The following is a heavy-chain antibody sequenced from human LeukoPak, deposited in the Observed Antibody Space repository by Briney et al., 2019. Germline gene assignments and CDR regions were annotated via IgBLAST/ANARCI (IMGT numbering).Heavy chain of an antibody. CDR2: ISGSGGST. Sequence: GGSLRLSCSASGFIFRHYAVNWVRQSPGKGLEWVSGISGSGGSTYYADSVKGRFTISRDNSKNTLYLQMNSLRAEDTAVYYCAKGLDIVATPFFYWGQGTLVTVSS. V-gene: IGHV3-23*01. CDR1: GFIFRHYA. CDR3: AKGLDIVATPFFY. J-gene: IGHJ4*02. D-gene: IGHD5-12*01.